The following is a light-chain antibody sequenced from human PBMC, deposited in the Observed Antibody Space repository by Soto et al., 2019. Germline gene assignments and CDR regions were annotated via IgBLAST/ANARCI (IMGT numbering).Light chain of an antibody. CDR3: QQYGNSPMT. CDR2: AAS. Sequence: EIVLTQSPGTLSLSPGERATLSCRASQTINSTSLAWYQHQPGQSPRLLIYAASSRATGIPDRFSGSGSGTDFTLTISRLEPEDFAVFYCQQYGNSPMTFGQGTKVDIK. V-gene: IGKV3-20*01. CDR1: QTINSTS. J-gene: IGKJ1*01.